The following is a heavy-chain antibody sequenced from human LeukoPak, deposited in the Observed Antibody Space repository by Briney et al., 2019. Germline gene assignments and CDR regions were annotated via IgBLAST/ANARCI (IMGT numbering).Heavy chain of an antibody. CDR2: ISSSRSYI. D-gene: IGHD2-8*01. J-gene: IGHJ4*02. CDR3: ARDTSPLSNGDSDY. CDR1: GFTFSNYG. Sequence: GGSLRLSCVASGFTFSNYGMTWVRQAPGKGLEWVSSISSSRSYIYYADSVKGRFTISRDNPKKSLYLQMNSLRAEDTAVYYCARDTSPLSNGDSDYWGQGTLVTVSS. V-gene: IGHV3-21*01.